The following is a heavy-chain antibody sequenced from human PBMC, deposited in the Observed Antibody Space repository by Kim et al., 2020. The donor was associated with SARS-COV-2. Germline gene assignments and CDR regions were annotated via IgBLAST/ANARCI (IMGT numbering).Heavy chain of an antibody. J-gene: IGHJ4*02. D-gene: IGHD4-17*01. CDR2: T. Sequence: TKYGQMYQGRVIITTDTSTNTAYMELWSLRSDDTAMYYCARGAYGDVSFDYWGQGTLVTVSS. V-gene: IGHV1-18*01. CDR3: ARGAYGDVSFDY.